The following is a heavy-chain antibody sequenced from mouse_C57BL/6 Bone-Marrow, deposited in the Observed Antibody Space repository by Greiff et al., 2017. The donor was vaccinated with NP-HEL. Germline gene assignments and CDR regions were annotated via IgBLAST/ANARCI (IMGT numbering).Heavy chain of an antibody. CDR1: GYAFSSYW. D-gene: IGHD2-2*01. CDR2: IYPGDGDT. V-gene: IGHV1-80*01. CDR3: ARRGWLRRKYWSFDV. Sequence: QVQLQQSGAELVKPGASVKISCKASGYAFSSYWMNWVKQRPGKGLEWIGQIYPGDGDTNYNGKFKGKATLTADKSSSTAYMQLSSLTSEDSAVYFCARRGWLRRKYWSFDVWGTGTTVTVSS. J-gene: IGHJ1*03.